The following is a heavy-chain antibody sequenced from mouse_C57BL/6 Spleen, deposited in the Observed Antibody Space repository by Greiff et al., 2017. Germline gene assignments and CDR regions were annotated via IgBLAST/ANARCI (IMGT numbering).Heavy chain of an antibody. Sequence: DVHLVESGGGLVKPGGSLKLSCAASGFTFSSYAMSWVRQTPEKRLEWVATISDGGSYTYYPDNVKGRFTISRDNAKNNLYLQMSHLKSEDTAMYYCARGERLGHYFDYWGQGTTLTVSS. CDR1: GFTFSSYA. V-gene: IGHV5-4*01. CDR3: ARGERLGHYFDY. J-gene: IGHJ2*01. CDR2: ISDGGSYT. D-gene: IGHD4-1*01.